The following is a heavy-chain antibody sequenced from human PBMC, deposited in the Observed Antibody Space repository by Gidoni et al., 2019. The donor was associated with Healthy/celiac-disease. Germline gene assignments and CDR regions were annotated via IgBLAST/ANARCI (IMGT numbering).Heavy chain of an antibody. J-gene: IGHJ2*01. Sequence: EVQLVQSGAEVKKPVASLRISCKGSGYSFTSDWIGWVRQMPGKGLAWLGIIEPGDSETIYSPACQGQVTISADKSISTAYLQWSSLKASDTAMYYCARLNYPYWYFDLWGRGTLVTVSS. D-gene: IGHD4-4*01. CDR3: ARLNYPYWYFDL. CDR1: GYSFTSDW. V-gene: IGHV5-51*03. CDR2: IEPGDSET.